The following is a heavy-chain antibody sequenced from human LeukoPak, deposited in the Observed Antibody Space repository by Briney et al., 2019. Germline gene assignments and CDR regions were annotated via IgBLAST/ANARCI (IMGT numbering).Heavy chain of an antibody. CDR2: ISGSGGST. CDR1: GFIVSNKY. V-gene: IGHV3-23*01. J-gene: IGHJ3*02. D-gene: IGHD2-15*01. Sequence: GGSLRLSCAASGFIVSNKYMTWVRQAPGKGLEWVSAISGSGGSTYYADSVKGRFTISRDNSKNTLYLQMNSLRAEDTAVYYCAKDLPDIVVVVAATTADAFDIWGQGTMVTVSS. CDR3: AKDLPDIVVVVAATTADAFDI.